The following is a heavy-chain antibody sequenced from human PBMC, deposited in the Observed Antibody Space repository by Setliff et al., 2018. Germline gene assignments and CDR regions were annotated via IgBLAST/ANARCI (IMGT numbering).Heavy chain of an antibody. CDR1: GGSISSYY. V-gene: IGHV4-4*07. CDR3: ARDSRGNPPNYMDV. Sequence: PSETLSLTCTVSGGSISSYYWSWIRQPAGKGLEWIGRIYTSGSTNYNPSLKSRVTTSVDTSKNQFSLKLSSVTAADTAVYYCARDSRGNPPNYMDVWGKGTTVTVSS. CDR2: IYTSGST. J-gene: IGHJ6*03.